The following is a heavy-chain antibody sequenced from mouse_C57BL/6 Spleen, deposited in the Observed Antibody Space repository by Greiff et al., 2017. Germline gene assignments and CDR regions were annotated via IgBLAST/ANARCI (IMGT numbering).Heavy chain of an antibody. Sequence: EVKLMESGPGLVKPSPSLSLSCSVTGYSITSGYYWNWIRQFPGNKLEWMGYISYDGSNNYNPSLKNRISITRDTSKNQCFLKLNSVTTEDTATYYCARGYGSSPFDYWGQGTTLTVSS. CDR1: GYSITSGYY. D-gene: IGHD1-1*01. J-gene: IGHJ2*01. CDR3: ARGYGSSPFDY. V-gene: IGHV3-6*01. CDR2: ISYDGSN.